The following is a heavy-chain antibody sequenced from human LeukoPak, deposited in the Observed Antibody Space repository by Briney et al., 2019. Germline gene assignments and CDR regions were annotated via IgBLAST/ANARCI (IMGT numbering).Heavy chain of an antibody. V-gene: IGHV3-30*18. CDR1: GFTFSSYG. D-gene: IGHD2-2*01. CDR2: ISYDGSNK. CDR3: AKALPRYCSSTSCYPQLFDY. J-gene: IGHJ4*02. Sequence: PGRSLRLSCAASGFTFSSYGMHWVRQAPGKGLEWVAVISYDGSNKYYADSVKGRFTISRDNSKNTLYLQMNSLRAEDTAVYYCAKALPRYCSSTSCYPQLFDYWGQGTLDTVSS.